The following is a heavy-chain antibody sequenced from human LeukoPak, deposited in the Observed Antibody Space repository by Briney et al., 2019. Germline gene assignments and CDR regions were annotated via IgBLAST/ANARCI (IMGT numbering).Heavy chain of an antibody. J-gene: IGHJ6*02. D-gene: IGHD6-25*01. CDR2: LSGSGITR. CDR1: EFTFSSYA. V-gene: IGHV3-23*01. Sequence: GGSLRLSCAASEFTFSSYAMTWVRQAPGKGLEWVSGLSGSGITRYYADSVKGRFTISRDNSKNTLYLQMNSLKVEDTAVYYCARDLSATHYYYGMDVWGQGTTVTVSS. CDR3: ARDLSATHYYYGMDV.